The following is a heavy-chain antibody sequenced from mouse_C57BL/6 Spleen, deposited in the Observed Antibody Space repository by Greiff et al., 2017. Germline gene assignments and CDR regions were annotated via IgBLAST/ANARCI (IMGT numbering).Heavy chain of an antibody. Sequence: EVKLVESGGGLVKPGGSLKLSCAASGFTFSDYGMHWVRQAPEKGLEWVAYISSGSSTIYYADTVKGRFTISRDNAKNTLFLQMTSLRSEDTAMYYCARRVYYGSSYFDYWGQGTTLTVSS. J-gene: IGHJ2*01. D-gene: IGHD1-1*01. CDR1: GFTFSDYG. CDR3: ARRVYYGSSYFDY. V-gene: IGHV5-17*01. CDR2: ISSGSSTI.